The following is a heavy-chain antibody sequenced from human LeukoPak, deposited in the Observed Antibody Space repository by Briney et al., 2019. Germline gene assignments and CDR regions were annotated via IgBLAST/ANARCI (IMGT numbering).Heavy chain of an antibody. V-gene: IGHV1-8*03. CDR1: GYTFTSYD. J-gene: IGHJ4*02. CDR3: ARGSTGYGGNEAWDY. CDR2: MNPNSGNT. D-gene: IGHD4-23*01. Sequence: ASVKVSCKASGYTFTSYDINWVRQATGQGLEWMGWMNPNSGNTGYAQKFQGRVTITRNASISTAYMELSSLRSEDTAVYYCARGSTGYGGNEAWDYWGQGTLVTVSS.